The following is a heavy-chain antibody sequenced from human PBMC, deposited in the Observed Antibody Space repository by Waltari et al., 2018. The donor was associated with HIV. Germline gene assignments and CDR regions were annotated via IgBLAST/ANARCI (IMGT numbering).Heavy chain of an antibody. CDR1: GFTFSSYW. Sequence: EVQLVESGGGLVQPGGSLRLSCAASGFTFSSYWMHWVRQAPGKGLVWVSRSNSDGSSTSDADSVKGRFTISRDNAKNTLYLQMNRLGAEDTAVYYCARGGDSSGYFVLHWYFDLWGRGTLVTVSS. D-gene: IGHD3-22*01. V-gene: IGHV3-74*01. CDR3: ARGGDSSGYFVLHWYFDL. CDR2: SNSDGSST. J-gene: IGHJ2*01.